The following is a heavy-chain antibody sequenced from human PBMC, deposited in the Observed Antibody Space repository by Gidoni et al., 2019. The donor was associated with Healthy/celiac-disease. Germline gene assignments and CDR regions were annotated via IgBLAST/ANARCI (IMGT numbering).Heavy chain of an antibody. Sequence: QVQLVQSGAEVKKPGSSVKVSCKASGGTFRSYAISWVRQAPGQGLEWMGGIIPIFGTANYAQKSQGRVTITADESPSTAYMALSSLRSEDTAVYYCARFARYDISGTGVFWGQGTLVPVSS. D-gene: IGHD3-22*01. CDR1: GGTFRSYA. CDR3: ARFARYDISGTGVF. V-gene: IGHV1-69*01. J-gene: IGHJ4*02. CDR2: IIPIFGTA.